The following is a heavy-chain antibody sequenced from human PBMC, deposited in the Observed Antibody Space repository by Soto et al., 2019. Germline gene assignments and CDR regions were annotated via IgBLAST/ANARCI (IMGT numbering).Heavy chain of an antibody. Sequence: EVQLLESGGGLGQPGGSLRLSCAASGFTFSTYIMTWVRQAPGKGLEWVSTISGRGGSKYYADSVKGRFTISRDNSKNTLYLQMISLGPEDMAGYYCAKGFSGYDYSVDYWGQGTLVTVSS. D-gene: IGHD5-12*01. CDR1: GFTFSTYI. CDR2: ISGRGGSK. CDR3: AKGFSGYDYSVDY. J-gene: IGHJ4*02. V-gene: IGHV3-23*01.